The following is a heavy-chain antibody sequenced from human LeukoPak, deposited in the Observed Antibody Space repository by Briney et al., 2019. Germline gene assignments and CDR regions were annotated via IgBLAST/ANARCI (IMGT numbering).Heavy chain of an antibody. V-gene: IGHV3-48*02. D-gene: IGHD3-10*01. CDR1: GFTFSSYS. Sequence: PGGSLRLSCAASGFTFSSYSMSSVRQAPGKGLEWVSYISISISTIYYADSVKGRFTISRGNAKNSLYLQMNSLRDEDTAVYYCARDLYGSGSYYGLDYWGQGTLVTVSS. CDR3: ARDLYGSGSYYGLDY. CDR2: ISISISTI. J-gene: IGHJ4*02.